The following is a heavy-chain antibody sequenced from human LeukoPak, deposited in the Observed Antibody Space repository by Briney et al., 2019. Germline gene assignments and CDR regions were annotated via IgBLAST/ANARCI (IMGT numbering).Heavy chain of an antibody. D-gene: IGHD6-13*01. CDR3: ARNRAAAVYFDY. V-gene: IGHV3-7*03. CDR2: IKNDGAVK. J-gene: IGHJ4*02. Sequence: PGGSLRLSCAASGFTFSYHWMTWVRQAPGKGLEWVANIKNDGAVKNYVDSVKGRFTISRDNAKNSLYLQMNSLRVEDTAVYYCARNRAAAVYFDYWGQGTLVTVSS. CDR1: GFTFSYHW.